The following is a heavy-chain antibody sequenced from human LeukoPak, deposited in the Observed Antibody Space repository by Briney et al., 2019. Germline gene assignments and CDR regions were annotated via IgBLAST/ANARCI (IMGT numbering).Heavy chain of an antibody. CDR3: ARGPYYDSSGYYFHHFQH. J-gene: IGHJ1*01. Sequence: ASVKVSCKASGYTFTSYYMHWVRQAPGQGLEWMGIINPSGGSTSYAQKFQGRVTITTDESTSTAYMELSSLRSEDTAVYYCARGPYYDSSGYYFHHFQHWGQGTLVTVSS. CDR2: INPSGGST. D-gene: IGHD3-22*01. V-gene: IGHV1-46*01. CDR1: GYTFTSYY.